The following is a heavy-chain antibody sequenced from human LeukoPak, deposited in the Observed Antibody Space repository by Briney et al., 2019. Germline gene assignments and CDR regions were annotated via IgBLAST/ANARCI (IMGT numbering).Heavy chain of an antibody. CDR1: GFTFSSYA. Sequence: GGSLRLSCAASGFTFSSYAMHWVRQAPGKGLEWVAVISYDGSNKYYADSVKGRFTISRDNSKNTLYLQMNSLRAEDTAVYYCAREDDWNYEDFWGQGTLVTVSS. V-gene: IGHV3-30-3*01. CDR2: ISYDGSNK. D-gene: IGHD1-7*01. CDR3: AREDDWNYEDF. J-gene: IGHJ4*02.